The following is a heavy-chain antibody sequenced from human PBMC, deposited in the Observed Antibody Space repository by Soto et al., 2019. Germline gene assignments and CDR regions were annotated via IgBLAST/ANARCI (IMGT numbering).Heavy chain of an antibody. Sequence: EVQLVESGGGLVQPGGSLRLSCVTSGFTFSSYWMHWVRQDPGKGLVWVACLSGDGTDTRYADSVKGRFSISRDNAKDTLYLQMNSLKDEDTSVYFCGRDPMDSTPIDLWGHGALVPVSS. D-gene: IGHD2-15*01. V-gene: IGHV3-74*01. CDR1: GFTFSSYW. CDR3: GRDPMDSTPIDL. CDR2: LSGDGTDT. J-gene: IGHJ4*01.